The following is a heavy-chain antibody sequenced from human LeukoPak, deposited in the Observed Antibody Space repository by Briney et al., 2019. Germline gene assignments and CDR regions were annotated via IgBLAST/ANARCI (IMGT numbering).Heavy chain of an antibody. V-gene: IGHV4-61*02. CDR3: ARARDGYNFGFDY. CDR2: IYTSGRT. Sequence: SETLSLTCTVSGYSISSGYYWGWIRQPAGKGLEWIGRIYTSGRTNYNPSLKSRVTISVDTSNNQFSLKLSSVTAADTAVYFCARARDGYNFGFDYWGQGTLVTVSA. J-gene: IGHJ4*02. CDR1: GYSISSGYY. D-gene: IGHD5-24*01.